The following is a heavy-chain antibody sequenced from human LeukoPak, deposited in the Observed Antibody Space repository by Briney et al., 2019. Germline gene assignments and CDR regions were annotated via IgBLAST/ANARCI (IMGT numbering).Heavy chain of an antibody. V-gene: IGHV3-23*01. CDR2: ITSDGSRT. CDR3: AKGNTITPDY. J-gene: IGHJ4*02. CDR1: GFTFSNYP. Sequence: RPGGSLRLSCAASGFTFSNYPMNWVRQAPGKGLEWVSAITSDGSRTYNADSVKGRFTISRDNSKNTLYLQMNGQRADDTAVYYCAKGNTITPDYWGQGTLVTVSS. D-gene: IGHD1-14*01.